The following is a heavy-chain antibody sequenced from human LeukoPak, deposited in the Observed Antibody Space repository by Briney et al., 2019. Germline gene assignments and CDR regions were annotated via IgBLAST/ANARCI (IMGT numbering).Heavy chain of an antibody. CDR2: INPNSGGT. CDR1: GYTFTGYY. Sequence: ASVKVSCKASGYTFTGYYMHWVRQAPGQGLEWMGWINPNSGGTNYAQKFQGGVTMTRDTSISTAYMELSRLRSDDTAVYYCARTYYDFWSGYYGLDYWGQGTLVTVSS. J-gene: IGHJ4*02. D-gene: IGHD3-3*01. CDR3: ARTYYDFWSGYYGLDY. V-gene: IGHV1-2*02.